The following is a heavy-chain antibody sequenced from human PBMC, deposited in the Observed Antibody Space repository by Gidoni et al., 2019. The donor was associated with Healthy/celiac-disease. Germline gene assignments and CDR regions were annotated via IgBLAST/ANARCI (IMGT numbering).Heavy chain of an antibody. CDR2: ISGGGGST. D-gene: IGHD6-19*01. Sequence: EVQLLESAGGLVQPGGALRLSCAASGFTFSSYAMCWVREALGKGLEWVSAISGGGGSTYYADSVEGRFANSRDNSKNTLYLQMNSLRAENTAVYNCAKESSGWYYFDYWGQGTLVTVSS. J-gene: IGHJ4*02. V-gene: IGHV3-23*01. CDR3: AKESSGWYYFDY. CDR1: GFTFSSYA.